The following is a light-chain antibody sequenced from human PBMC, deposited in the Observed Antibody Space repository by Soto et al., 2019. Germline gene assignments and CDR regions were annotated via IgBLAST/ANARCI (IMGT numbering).Light chain of an antibody. CDR1: QSVSSY. J-gene: IGKJ3*01. V-gene: IGKV3-20*01. CDR2: DAS. Sequence: EIVLTQSPATLSLSPGERATLSCRASQSVSSYFAWYQQKPGQTPRLLIYDASNRATGIPDRFSGSGSGTDFTLTINRLEPEDFAVYYCQQYDSSPSSFTFGPGTKVDIK. CDR3: QQYDSSPSSFT.